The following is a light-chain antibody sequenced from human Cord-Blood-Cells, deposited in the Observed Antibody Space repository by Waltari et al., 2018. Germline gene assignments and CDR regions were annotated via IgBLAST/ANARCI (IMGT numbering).Light chain of an antibody. CDR3: CSYAGSSTYV. CDR2: EGS. CDR1: SSDVGSYNL. V-gene: IGLV2-23*01. Sequence: QSALTQPASVSGSPGQSITISCTGTSSDVGSYNLVSWYQQHPGKAPKLLIYEGSKRPSVVSNRFSGSKSGNTASLTLSGLQAEDEADYYCCSYAGSSTYVSGTGTNVTVL. J-gene: IGLJ1*01.